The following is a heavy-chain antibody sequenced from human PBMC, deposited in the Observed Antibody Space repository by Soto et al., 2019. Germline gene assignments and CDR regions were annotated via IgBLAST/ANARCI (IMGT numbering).Heavy chain of an antibody. CDR3: AREFCSGGNCYTYYFDH. CDR1: GLTFNRYW. V-gene: IGHV3-74*01. J-gene: IGHJ4*02. D-gene: IGHD2-15*01. Sequence: DVQLVETGGGVVPPGGSLRLSCAASGLTFNRYWMHWVRHAPGKGLVWVSHINTDGSNTNYADSVKGRFTISRDNAKSTLFLQMNSLRDEDTAVYYCAREFCSGGNCYTYYFDHWGQGIPVTVSS. CDR2: INTDGSNT.